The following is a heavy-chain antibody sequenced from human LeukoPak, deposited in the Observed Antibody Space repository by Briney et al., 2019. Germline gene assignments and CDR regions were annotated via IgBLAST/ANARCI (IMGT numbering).Heavy chain of an antibody. V-gene: IGHV4-34*01. CDR2: INHSGST. CDR1: RGSFSGYS. D-gene: IGHD3-22*01. J-gene: IGHJ4*02. CDR3: ARVIYYDTERSET. Sequence: PSETLSLTCAVYRGSFSGYSWNWIRQSPGKGLEWIGEINHSGSTNYNSSLRSRVTISVDTSKNQFSLKLSSVTAADTALYYCARVIYYDTERSETWGQGTLVTVSS.